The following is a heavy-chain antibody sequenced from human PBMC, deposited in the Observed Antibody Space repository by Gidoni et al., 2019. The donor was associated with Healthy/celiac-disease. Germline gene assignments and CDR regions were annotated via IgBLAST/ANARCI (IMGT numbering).Heavy chain of an antibody. CDR3: ARDPGDYWFDP. J-gene: IGHJ5*02. CDR2: IYYSGST. CDR1: CGSLSSGDYY. V-gene: IGHV4-30-4*01. Sequence: QVQLQESGPGLVKPSQTLSLTRTVSCGSLSSGDYYGSWIRQPPGKGLEWIGYIYYSGSTYYNPSLKSRGTISVDMSKNQFALKLSSVTAADTAVYYCARDPGDYWFDPWGQGTLVTVSA. D-gene: IGHD4-17*01.